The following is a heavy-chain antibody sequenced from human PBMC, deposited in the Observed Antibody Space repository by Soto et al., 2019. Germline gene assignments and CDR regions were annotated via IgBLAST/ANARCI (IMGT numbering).Heavy chain of an antibody. J-gene: IGHJ5*02. CDR2: FYYSGST. CDR3: ARSVFP. V-gene: IGHV4-31*03. CDR1: GGSISTGGYY. Sequence: QVQLQESGPGLVKPSQTLSLTCTVSGGSISTGGYYWNWIRQHPGKGLEWIGYFYYSGSTYYNPSXXSXXTISVNTSKNQFSLKLSSVTAADTAVYYCARSVFPWGQGTLVTVSS.